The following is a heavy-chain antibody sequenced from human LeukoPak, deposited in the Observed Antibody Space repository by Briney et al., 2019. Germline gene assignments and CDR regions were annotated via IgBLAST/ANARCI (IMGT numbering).Heavy chain of an antibody. Sequence: SETLSLTCTVPGGSISSSSYYWGWIRQPAGKELEWIGRIYTSGSTNYNPSLKSRVTMSVDTSKNQFSLKLSSVTAADTAVYYCARTQYCGGDCYPNWGQGTLVTVSS. V-gene: IGHV4-61*02. D-gene: IGHD2-21*02. J-gene: IGHJ4*02. CDR2: IYTSGST. CDR3: ARTQYCGGDCYPN. CDR1: GGSISSSSYY.